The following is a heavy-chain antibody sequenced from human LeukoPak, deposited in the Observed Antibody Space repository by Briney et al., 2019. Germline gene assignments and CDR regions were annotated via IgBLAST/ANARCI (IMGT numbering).Heavy chain of an antibody. CDR2: ISGSDGST. D-gene: IGHD6-19*01. CDR1: GFTFRIYA. V-gene: IGHV3-23*01. CDR3: AKELYGWYYDY. Sequence: GGSLRLSCAASGFTFRIYAMSWVRQAPGKGLEWVSAISGSDGSTNYADSVKGRLSISRDNSKNTLYLHMKSLRAEDTAVYYCAKELYGWYYDYWGQGTLVTVSS. J-gene: IGHJ4*02.